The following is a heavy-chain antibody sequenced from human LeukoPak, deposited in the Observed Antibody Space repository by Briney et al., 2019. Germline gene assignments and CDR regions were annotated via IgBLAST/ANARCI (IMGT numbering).Heavy chain of an antibody. D-gene: IGHD2-2*01. V-gene: IGHV3-30-3*01. CDR1: GFTFSSYA. Sequence: GGSLRLSCAASGFTFSSYAMHWVRQAPGKGLEWVAVISYDGSNKYYADSVKGRFTISRDNSKNTLYLQMNSLRAEDTAVYYCARDLEYQHPDYWGQGTLVTVSS. CDR3: ARDLEYQHPDY. J-gene: IGHJ4*02. CDR2: ISYDGSNK.